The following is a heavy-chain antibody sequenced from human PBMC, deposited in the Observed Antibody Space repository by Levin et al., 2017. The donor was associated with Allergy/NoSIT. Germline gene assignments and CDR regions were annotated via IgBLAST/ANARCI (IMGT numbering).Heavy chain of an antibody. V-gene: IGHV3-74*01. CDR1: GFTFSSYW. J-gene: IGHJ4*02. D-gene: IGHD1-26*01. Sequence: GGSLRLSCAASGFTFSSYWMHWVRQAPGKGLVWVSRISSDGSTTNYADSVKGRFIISRDNAGNTLYLQMNSLRAEDTAVYYCARALRVGATSGGDYWGQGTLVTVSS. CDR2: ISSDGSTT. CDR3: ARALRVGATSGGDY.